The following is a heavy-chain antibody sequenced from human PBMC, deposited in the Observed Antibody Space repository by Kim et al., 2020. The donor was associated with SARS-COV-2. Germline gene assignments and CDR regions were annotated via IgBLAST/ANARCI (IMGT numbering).Heavy chain of an antibody. Sequence: SETLSLTCAVYGGSFSGYYWSWIRQPPGKGLEWIGEINHSGSTNYNPSLKSRVTISVDTSKNQFSLKLSSVTAADTAVYYCARTVYSSSWTFDYWGQGTL. CDR2: INHSGST. CDR3: ARTVYSSSWTFDY. D-gene: IGHD6-13*01. CDR1: GGSFSGYY. J-gene: IGHJ4*02. V-gene: IGHV4-34*01.